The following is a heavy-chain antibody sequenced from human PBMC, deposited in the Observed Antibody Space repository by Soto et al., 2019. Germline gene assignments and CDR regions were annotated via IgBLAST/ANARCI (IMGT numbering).Heavy chain of an antibody. CDR1: GFTFSSHW. CDR2: INSDGHST. J-gene: IGHJ4*02. CDR3: ARGGSGRYEDVDY. D-gene: IGHD6-19*01. Sequence: EVQLVESGGGLVQPGGSLRLSCAASGFTFSSHWMHWVRQAPGKGLVWVSRINSDGHSTSYADSVKGRFTISRDNAKNTLSLQMNSLRAEDTAVYYCARGGSGRYEDVDYWGQGTLVTVSS. V-gene: IGHV3-74*01.